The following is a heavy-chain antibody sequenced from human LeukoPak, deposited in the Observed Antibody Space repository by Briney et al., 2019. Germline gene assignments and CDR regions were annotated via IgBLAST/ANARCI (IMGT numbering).Heavy chain of an antibody. J-gene: IGHJ1*01. V-gene: IGHV1-69*13. D-gene: IGHD6-19*01. CDR2: IIPIFGTA. Sequence: SVKVSCKASGGTFSSYAISWVRQAPGQGLEWMGGIIPIFGTANYAQKFQGRVTITADESTSTAYVELSSLRSEDTAVYYCARGKAVAYPFQHWGQGTLVTVSS. CDR3: ARGKAVAYPFQH. CDR1: GGTFSSYA.